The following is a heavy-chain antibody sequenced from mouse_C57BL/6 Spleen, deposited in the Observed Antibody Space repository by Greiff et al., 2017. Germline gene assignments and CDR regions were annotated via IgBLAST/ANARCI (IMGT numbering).Heavy chain of an antibody. V-gene: IGHV8-12*01. Sequence: QVTLKECGPGILQSSQTLSLTCSFSGFSLSTSGMGVSWIRQPSGKGLEWLAHIYWDDDKRYNPSLKSRLTISKDTSRNQVFLKITSVDTADTATYYCARTTVVDWFAYWGQGTLVTVSA. J-gene: IGHJ3*01. CDR1: GFSLSTSGMG. CDR3: ARTTVVDWFAY. CDR2: IYWDDDK. D-gene: IGHD1-1*01.